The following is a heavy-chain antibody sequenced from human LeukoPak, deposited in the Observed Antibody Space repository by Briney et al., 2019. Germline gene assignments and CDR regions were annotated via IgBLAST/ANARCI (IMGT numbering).Heavy chain of an antibody. CDR3: AKTHGDYVYYFFYAMDV. J-gene: IGHJ6*02. V-gene: IGHV3-74*01. CDR2: INSDGSST. Sequence: GGSLRLSCAASGFTFSSYWMHWVRQAPGKGLVWVSRINSDGSSTSYADSVKGRFTISRDSSKDTLYLQMNSLRAEDTAVYYCAKTHGDYVYYFFYAMDVWGQGTTVTVSS. CDR1: GFTFSSYW. D-gene: IGHD4-17*01.